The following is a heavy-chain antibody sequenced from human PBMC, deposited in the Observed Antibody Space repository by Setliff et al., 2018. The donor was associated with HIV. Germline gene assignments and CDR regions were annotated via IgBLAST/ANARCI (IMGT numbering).Heavy chain of an antibody. CDR2: ITDRGDKT. Sequence: LRLSCAASGFTFSSYVMNWVRQAPGKGLEWVSGITDRGDKTYYADSVKGRFTISRDNSNNTLYLQMHGLEADDTAVYYCARDRPRRIVVATHLPNAFDVWAPGTLDTVSS. CDR3: ARDRPRRIVVATHLPNAFDV. J-gene: IGHJ3*01. D-gene: IGHD2-15*01. CDR1: GFTFSSYV. V-gene: IGHV3-23*01.